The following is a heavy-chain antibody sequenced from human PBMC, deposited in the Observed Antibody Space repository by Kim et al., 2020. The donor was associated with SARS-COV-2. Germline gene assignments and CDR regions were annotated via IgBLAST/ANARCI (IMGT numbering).Heavy chain of an antibody. CDR1: GFILSNYW. Sequence: GGSLRLSCAASGFILSNYWMNWVRQAPGKGLEWVASIKHDGSQKYYADSVKGRFTISRDNAKNTLYLQMDSLRAEDMALYYCATSYSDYADYWGQGTLVTVSS. CDR2: IKHDGSQK. CDR3: ATSYSDYADY. J-gene: IGHJ4*02. V-gene: IGHV3-7*01. D-gene: IGHD4-17*01.